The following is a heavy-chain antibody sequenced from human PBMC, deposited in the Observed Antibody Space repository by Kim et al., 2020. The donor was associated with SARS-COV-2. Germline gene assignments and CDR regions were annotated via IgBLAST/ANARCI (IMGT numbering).Heavy chain of an antibody. V-gene: IGHV4-39*07. CDR1: GGSISSSSYY. CDR3: ARDPGLLWFGAGAFDI. CDR2: IYYSGST. J-gene: IGHJ3*02. D-gene: IGHD3-10*01. Sequence: SETLSLTCTVSGGSISSSSYYWGWIRQPPGKGLEWIGSIYYSGSTYYNPSLKSRVTISVDTSKNQFSLKLSSVTAADTAVYYCARDPGLLWFGAGAFDI.